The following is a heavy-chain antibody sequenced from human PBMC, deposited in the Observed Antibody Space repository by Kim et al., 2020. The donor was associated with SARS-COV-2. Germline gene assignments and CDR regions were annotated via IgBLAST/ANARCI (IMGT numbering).Heavy chain of an antibody. Sequence: SETLSLTCTVSGGSISSGGYYWSWIRQHPGKGLEWIGYIYYSGSTYYNPSLKSRVTISVDTSKNQFSLKLSSVTAADTAVYYCARAGRGGVVAANPYYFDYWGQGTLVTVSS. CDR3: ARAGRGGVVAANPYYFDY. J-gene: IGHJ4*02. V-gene: IGHV4-31*03. CDR2: IYYSGST. D-gene: IGHD2-15*01. CDR1: GGSISSGGYY.